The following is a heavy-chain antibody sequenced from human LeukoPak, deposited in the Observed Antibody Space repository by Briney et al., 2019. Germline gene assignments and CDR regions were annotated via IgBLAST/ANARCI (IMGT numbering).Heavy chain of an antibody. CDR2: FDPEDGET. CDR1: GYTLTELS. D-gene: IGHD3-3*01. CDR3: ATDQQGSGHFDY. J-gene: IGHJ4*02. Sequence: AASVKVSCKVSGYTLTELSMHWMRQAPGKGLEWKGGFDPEDGETIYAQKFQGRVTMTEDTSTDTAYMELSSLRSEDTAVYYCATDQQGSGHFDYWGQGTLVTVSS. V-gene: IGHV1-24*01.